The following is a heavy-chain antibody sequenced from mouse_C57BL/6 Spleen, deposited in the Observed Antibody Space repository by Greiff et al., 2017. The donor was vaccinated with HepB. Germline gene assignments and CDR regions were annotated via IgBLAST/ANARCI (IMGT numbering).Heavy chain of an antibody. J-gene: IGHJ2*01. D-gene: IGHD4-1*01. Sequence: DVQLVESEGGLVQPGSSMKLSCTASGFTFSDYYMAWVRQVPEKGLEWVANINYDGSSTYYLDSLKSRFIISRDNAKNILYLQMSSLKSEDTATYYCARELGRGYFDYWGQGTTLTVSS. V-gene: IGHV5-16*01. CDR1: GFTFSDYY. CDR3: ARELGRGYFDY. CDR2: INYDGSST.